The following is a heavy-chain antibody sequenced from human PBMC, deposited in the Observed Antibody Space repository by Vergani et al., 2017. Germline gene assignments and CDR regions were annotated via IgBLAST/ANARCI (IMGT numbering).Heavy chain of an antibody. CDR2: ILPGNSDT. CDR1: GYTFTNYW. D-gene: IGHD2-2*02. J-gene: IGHJ5*02. CDR3: ARLTRDIVVVPAAIGWFDP. Sequence: EVPLVQSGAEVKKPGESLKISCKGSGYTFTNYWVGWVRQMPGKGLEWMGIILPGNSDTRYSPSFQGQVTISADKYITTAYLQWSSLKASDTAMYYCARLTRDIVVVPAAIGWFDPWGQGTLVTVSS. V-gene: IGHV5-51*03.